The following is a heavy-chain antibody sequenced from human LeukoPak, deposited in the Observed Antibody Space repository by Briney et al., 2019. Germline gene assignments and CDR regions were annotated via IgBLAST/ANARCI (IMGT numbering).Heavy chain of an antibody. V-gene: IGHV1-24*01. CDR1: GYTFTGYY. CDR3: ATDGRITMVRGPFDP. D-gene: IGHD3-10*01. CDR2: FDPEDGET. J-gene: IGHJ5*02. Sequence: ASVKVSCKASGYTFTGYYMHWVRQAPGQGLEWMGGFDPEDGETIYAQKFQGRVTMTEDTSTDTAYMELSSLRSEDTAVYYCATDGRITMVRGPFDPWGQGTLVTVSS.